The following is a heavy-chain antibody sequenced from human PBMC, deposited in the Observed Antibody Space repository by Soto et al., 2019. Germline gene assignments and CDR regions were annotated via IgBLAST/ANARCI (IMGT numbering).Heavy chain of an antibody. J-gene: IGHJ5*02. CDR3: ARDGRDVVVPAAILGSEWFDP. V-gene: IGHV1-69*06. Sequence: AASVKVSFKASGGTFSRYAISWLRQAPGQGLEWMGGIIPIFGTANYAQKFQGRVTIAADKSTSTAYMELSSLRSEDTAVYYCARDGRDVVVPAAILGSEWFDPWGQGTLVTVSS. CDR2: IIPIFGTA. D-gene: IGHD2-2*02. CDR1: GGTFSRYA.